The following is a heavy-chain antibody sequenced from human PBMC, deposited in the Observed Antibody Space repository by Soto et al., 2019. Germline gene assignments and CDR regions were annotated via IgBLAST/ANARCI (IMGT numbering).Heavy chain of an antibody. D-gene: IGHD2-8*01. CDR1: GGSISSYY. V-gene: IGHV4-59*01. J-gene: IGHJ4*02. CDR2: IYYSGST. CDR3: ARAPTKMSYFDY. Sequence: QVQLQESGPGLVKPSETLSLTCTVSGGSISSYYWSWIRQPPGKGLEWIGYIYYSGSTNYNPSLKSRVTIPVDTSKNQFSLKLSSVTAADTAVYYCARAPTKMSYFDYWGQGTLVTVSS.